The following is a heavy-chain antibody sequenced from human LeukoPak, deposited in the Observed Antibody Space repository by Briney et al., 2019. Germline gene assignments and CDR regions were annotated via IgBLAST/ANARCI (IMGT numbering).Heavy chain of an antibody. CDR3: ARCITMMGNWFDP. V-gene: IGHV4-59*01. J-gene: IGHJ5*02. Sequence: GSLRLSCAASGFTFSSYGMHWIRQPPGKGLEWIGYIYYSGSTNYNPSLKSRVTISVDTSKNQFSLKLSSVTAADTAVYYCARCITMMGNWFDPWGQGTLVTVSS. D-gene: IGHD3-22*01. CDR1: GFTFSSYG. CDR2: IYYSGST.